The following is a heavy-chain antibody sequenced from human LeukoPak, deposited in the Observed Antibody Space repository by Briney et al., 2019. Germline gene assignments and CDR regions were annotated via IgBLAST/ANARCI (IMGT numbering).Heavy chain of an antibody. CDR2: IDHSGST. Sequence: SETLSLTCAVYGGSFSGYYWSWIRQPPGKGLEWIGEIDHSGSTNYNPSLKSRVTISIDTSKNQFSLKLSSVTAADTAVYYCARTVDILTGYYDPWGQGTLVTVSS. CDR1: GGSFSGYY. J-gene: IGHJ5*02. V-gene: IGHV4-34*01. CDR3: ARTVDILTGYYDP. D-gene: IGHD3-9*01.